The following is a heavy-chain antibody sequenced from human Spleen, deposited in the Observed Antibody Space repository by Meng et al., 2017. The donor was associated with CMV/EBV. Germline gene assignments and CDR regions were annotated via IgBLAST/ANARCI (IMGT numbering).Heavy chain of an antibody. CDR2: IYYSGST. CDR1: GGSVSSGSYY. Sequence: SETLSLTCTVSGGSVSSGSYYWSWIRQPPGKGLEWIGYIYYSGSTNYNPSLKSRVTISVDTSKNQFSLKLSSVTAADTAVYYCARDVVPAAIPLGMDVWGQGTTVTVS. V-gene: IGHV4-61*01. D-gene: IGHD2-2*01. J-gene: IGHJ6*02. CDR3: ARDVVPAAIPLGMDV.